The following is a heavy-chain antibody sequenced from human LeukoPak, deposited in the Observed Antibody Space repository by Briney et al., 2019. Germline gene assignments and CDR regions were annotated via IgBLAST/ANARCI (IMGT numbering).Heavy chain of an antibody. Sequence: QSGGSLRLSCAVSGVSVSDKHMAWVRQAPGKGLKWASVINSGGDTNYADSVKGRFTISRDISKNTVFLQMDNLSSDDTAVYYCVMAPPGDWGLGTLVTVSS. J-gene: IGHJ4*02. CDR3: VMAPPGD. V-gene: IGHV3-53*01. CDR2: INSGGDT. D-gene: IGHD2-21*01. CDR1: GVSVSDKH.